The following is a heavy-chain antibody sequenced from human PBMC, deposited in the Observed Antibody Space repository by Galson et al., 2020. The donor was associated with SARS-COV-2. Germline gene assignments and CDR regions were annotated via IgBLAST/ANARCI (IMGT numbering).Heavy chain of an antibody. CDR1: GGSISSYY. V-gene: IGHV4-59*01. CDR2: IYYSGST. Sequence: ETSETLSLTCTVSGGSISSYYWSWIRQPPGKGLEWIGYIYYSGSTNYNPSLKSRVTISIDTSKNQFSLRLSSVTAADTAVYYCARGVGGMNVWGQGTTVTVSS. J-gene: IGHJ6*02. D-gene: IGHD3-10*01. CDR3: ARGVGGMNV.